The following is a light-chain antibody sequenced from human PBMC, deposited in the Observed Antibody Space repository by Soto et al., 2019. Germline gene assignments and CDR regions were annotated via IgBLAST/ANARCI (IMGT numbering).Light chain of an antibody. CDR2: DAS. J-gene: IGKJ4*01. CDR3: HQRGNWPLT. Sequence: EIVLTQSPATLSLSPGERATLSCRASQSVSSYFAWYQQRPGQAPRLLIYDASNRATGIPARFSGSGSGTDFTLTISSLEPEDFAVYYCHQRGNWPLTFGGGTKVEIK. V-gene: IGKV3-11*01. CDR1: QSVSSY.